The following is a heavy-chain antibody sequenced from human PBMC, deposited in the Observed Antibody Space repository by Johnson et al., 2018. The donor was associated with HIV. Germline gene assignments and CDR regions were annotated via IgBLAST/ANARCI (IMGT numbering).Heavy chain of an antibody. J-gene: IGHJ3*02. Sequence: QVQVVESGGGVVQPGRSLRLSCAASGFTFSSYGMHWVRQAPGKGLEWVAVIWYDGSNKYYADSVKGRFTISRDNSKNSLYLQMNSLRAEDTAVYYCAVAVFRRSSSASDDAFDIWGQGTMLTVSS. D-gene: IGHD3-3*02. CDR3: AVAVFRRSSSASDDAFDI. V-gene: IGHV3-33*01. CDR1: GFTFSSYG. CDR2: IWYDGSNK.